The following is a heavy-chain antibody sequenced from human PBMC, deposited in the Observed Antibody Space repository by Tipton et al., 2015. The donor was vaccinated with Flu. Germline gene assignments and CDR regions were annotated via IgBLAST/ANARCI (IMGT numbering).Heavy chain of an antibody. Sequence: LRLSCTVSGGPLSSFYWNWIRQPAGKGLEWIGRMYSSGTTKYNPSLKSRVTMSVDTTKNQFSLKLSSVTAADTAVYYCARGSGSGTYMIFDFWGQGTLVTVSS. D-gene: IGHD3-10*01. CDR3: ARGSGSGTYMIFDF. J-gene: IGHJ5*01. CDR1: GGPLSSFY. CDR2: MYSSGTT. V-gene: IGHV4-4*07.